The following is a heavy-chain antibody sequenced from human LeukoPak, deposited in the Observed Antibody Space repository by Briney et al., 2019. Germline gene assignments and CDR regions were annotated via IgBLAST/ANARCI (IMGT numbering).Heavy chain of an antibody. J-gene: IGHJ5*02. D-gene: IGHD3-9*01. V-gene: IGHV4-59*01. Sequence: PSETLSLTCTVSGGSISSYYWSWIRQPPGKGLEWIGYIYYSGSTNYNPSLKSRVTISVDTSKNQFSLKLSSVTAADTAVYYCARDPGDILTGYPSGFDPWGQGTLVTVSS. CDR2: IYYSGST. CDR1: GGSISSYY. CDR3: ARDPGDILTGYPSGFDP.